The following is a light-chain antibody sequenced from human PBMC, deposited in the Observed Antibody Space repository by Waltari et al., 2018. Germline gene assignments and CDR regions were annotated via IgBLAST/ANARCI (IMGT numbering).Light chain of an antibody. CDR1: RDIYSS. CDR2: AAT. J-gene: IGKJ5*01. V-gene: IGKV1-NL1*01. CDR3: QQYHSTFIT. Sequence: DVQITQSPSSLSASVGDRVTITCRTSRDIYSSLAWYQQKPGKDPNLLVFAATRLESGVPSRFSGSGTGTSYTLTINGLQSEDTATYYCQQYHSTFITFGQGKRLEIK.